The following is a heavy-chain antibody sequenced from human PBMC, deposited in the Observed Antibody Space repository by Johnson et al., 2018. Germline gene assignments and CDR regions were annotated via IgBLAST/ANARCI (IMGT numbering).Heavy chain of an antibody. Sequence: QVQLQESGPELVKPSQTLSLTCAISGDSVSSNSAAWNWIRQSPWRGLEWLGMTYYKSKWYSDYAVSVKSRITIKPHSFKNQFSLQLNSVTPDDTAVYYCARAPHIAVGGDLYYYYGMDVWGQGTTVTVSS. CDR1: GDSVSSNSAA. V-gene: IGHV6-1*01. D-gene: IGHD6-19*01. CDR2: TYYKSKWYS. J-gene: IGHJ6*02. CDR3: ARAPHIAVGGDLYYYYGMDV.